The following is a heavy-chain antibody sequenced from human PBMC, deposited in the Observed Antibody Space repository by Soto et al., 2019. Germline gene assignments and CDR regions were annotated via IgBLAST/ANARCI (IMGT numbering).Heavy chain of an antibody. CDR3: ARAQSSGIPYFDL. D-gene: IGHD6-19*01. V-gene: IGHV1-46*03. CDR1: GYTFTSYY. CDR2: INPSGGST. J-gene: IGHJ2*01. Sequence: QVQLVQSGAEVKKPGASVKVSCKASGYTFTSYYMHWVRQAPGQGLEWMGIINPSGGSTSYAQKFHGRVTMPRDTSTITFYMELSSLRSEDTAVYYCARAQSSGIPYFDLWGRGTLVTVSS.